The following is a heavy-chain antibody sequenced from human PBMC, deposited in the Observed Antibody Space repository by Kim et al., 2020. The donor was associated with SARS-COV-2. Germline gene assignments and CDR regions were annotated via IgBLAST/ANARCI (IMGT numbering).Heavy chain of an antibody. V-gene: IGHV4-34*01. CDR3: ARGRVDCSSTSCYRYYYYMDV. Sequence: SETLSLTCAVYGGSFSGYYWSWIRQPPGKGLEWIGEINHSGSTNYNPSLKSRVTISVDTSKNQFSLKLSSVTAADTAVYYCARGRVDCSSTSCYRYYYYMDVWGKGTTVTVSS. CDR2: INHSGST. J-gene: IGHJ6*03. D-gene: IGHD2-2*01. CDR1: GGSFSGYY.